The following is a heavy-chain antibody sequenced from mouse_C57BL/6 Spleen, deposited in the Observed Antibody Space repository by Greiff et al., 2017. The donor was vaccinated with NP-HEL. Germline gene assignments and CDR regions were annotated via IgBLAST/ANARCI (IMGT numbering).Heavy chain of an antibody. CDR1: GYTFTSYW. CDR3: ARGPYGNPLAY. D-gene: IGHD2-1*01. CDR2: IHPNSGST. V-gene: IGHV1-64*01. J-gene: IGHJ3*01. Sequence: QVQLQQPGAELVKPGASVKLSCKASGYTFTSYWMHWVKQRPGQGLEWIGMIHPNSGSTNYNEKFKSKATLTVDKSSSTAYMQLSSLTSEDSAVYYCARGPYGNPLAYWGQGTLVTVSA.